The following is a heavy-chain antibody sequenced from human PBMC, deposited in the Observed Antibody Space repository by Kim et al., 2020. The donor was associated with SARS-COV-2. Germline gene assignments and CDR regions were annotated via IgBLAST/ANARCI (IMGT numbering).Heavy chain of an antibody. CDR1: GGSISSGGYS. Sequence: SETLSLTCAVSGGSISSGGYSWSWIRQPPGKGLEWIGYIYHSGSTYYNPSLKSRVTISVDRSKNQFSLKLSSVTAADTAVYYCARRNREYFDYWGQGTLVTVSS. V-gene: IGHV4-30-2*01. J-gene: IGHJ4*02. CDR2: IYHSGST. CDR3: ARRNREYFDY.